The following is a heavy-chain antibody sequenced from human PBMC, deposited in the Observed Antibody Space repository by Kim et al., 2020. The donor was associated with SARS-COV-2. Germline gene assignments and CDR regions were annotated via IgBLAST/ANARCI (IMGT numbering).Heavy chain of an antibody. Sequence: LKSRVTISVDQSKNQFYLKLSSVTAADTAVYYCARATMITFGGVIDHFDYWGQGTLVTVSS. D-gene: IGHD3-16*02. J-gene: IGHJ4*02. V-gene: IGHV4-31*02. CDR3: ARATMITFGGVIDHFDY.